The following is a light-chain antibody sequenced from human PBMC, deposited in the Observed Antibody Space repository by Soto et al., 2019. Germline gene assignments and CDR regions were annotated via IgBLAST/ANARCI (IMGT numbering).Light chain of an antibody. CDR3: GTWDNSLNAVV. V-gene: IGLV1-51*01. J-gene: IGLJ2*01. CDR1: SSNIGYNY. Sequence: QSVLTQPPSVSAAPGQKVTISCSGSSSNIGYNYVSWYQQLPGTAPKLLIYDNNQRPSGIPDRFSGSKSGTSATLGITGLQTGDEADYYCGTWDNSLNAVVFGGGTKVTVL. CDR2: DNN.